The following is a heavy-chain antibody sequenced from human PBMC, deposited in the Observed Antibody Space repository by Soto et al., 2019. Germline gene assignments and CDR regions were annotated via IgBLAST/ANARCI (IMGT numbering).Heavy chain of an antibody. CDR1: GYTLTDLS. V-gene: IGHV1-24*01. Sequence: ASVTVYCQVSGYTLTDLSMHWVRQAPGKGLEWMGGFDPEDGETIYAQKFQGRVTMTEDTSTDTAYMELSSLRSEDTAVYYCATDRIAAAGTRWFDPWGQGTLVTVS. CDR2: FDPEDGET. D-gene: IGHD6-13*01. CDR3: ATDRIAAAGTRWFDP. J-gene: IGHJ5*02.